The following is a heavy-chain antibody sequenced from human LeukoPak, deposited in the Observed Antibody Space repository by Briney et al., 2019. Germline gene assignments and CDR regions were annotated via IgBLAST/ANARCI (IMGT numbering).Heavy chain of an antibody. CDR2: IYYSGST. V-gene: IGHV4-59*01. D-gene: IGHD3-10*01. Sequence: PSETLSLTCTVSGGSISIYYWSWIRQPPGKGLEWIGYIYYSGSTNYNPSLKSRVTISVDTSKNQFSLRLSSVTDADTAVYYCASDYGSGSWRFDYWGQGTLATVSS. CDR3: ASDYGSGSWRFDY. J-gene: IGHJ4*02. CDR1: GGSISIYY.